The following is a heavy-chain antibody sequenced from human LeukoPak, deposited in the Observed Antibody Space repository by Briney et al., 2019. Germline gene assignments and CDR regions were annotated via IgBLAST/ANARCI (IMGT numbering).Heavy chain of an antibody. CDR3: ARAVPGFSSGWYALIDY. Sequence: PGRSLRLSCEASGFTFSSYGMHWVRQAPGKGLEWVAVIWYDGSNKYYADSVKGRFTISRDNSKNTLYLQMNSLRPEDTSEYYCARAVPGFSSGWYALIDYWGQGTLVTVSS. CDR2: IWYDGSNK. V-gene: IGHV3-33*01. CDR1: GFTFSSYG. J-gene: IGHJ4*02. D-gene: IGHD6-19*01.